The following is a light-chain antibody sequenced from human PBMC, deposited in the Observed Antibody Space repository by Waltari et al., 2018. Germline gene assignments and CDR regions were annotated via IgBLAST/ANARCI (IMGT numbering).Light chain of an antibody. CDR2: AAS. CDR1: QGISSY. J-gene: IGKJ2*01. V-gene: IGKV1-9*01. CDR3: QQLNSYPRNT. Sequence: DIQLTQSPSFPSASVGDRVTITCRASQGISSYLAWYQQKPGKAPKLLIYAASTLQSGVPSRFSGSGSGTEFTLTISSLQPEDFATYYCQQLNSYPRNTFGQGTKLEIK.